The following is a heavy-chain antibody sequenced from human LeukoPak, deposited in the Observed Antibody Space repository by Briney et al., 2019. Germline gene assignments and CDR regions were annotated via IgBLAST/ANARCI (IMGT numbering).Heavy chain of an antibody. CDR1: GFTFSSYA. CDR3: AKGYGSGYFPNDY. V-gene: IGHV3-23*01. CDR2: ICGSGGNT. J-gene: IGHJ4*02. D-gene: IGHD3-22*01. Sequence: GGSLRLSCAASGFTFSSYAMSWVRQAPGKGLEWVSAICGSGGNTYYADSVKGRFTISRDNSKNTLFLQMNSLRAEDTAIYYCAKGYGSGYFPNDYWGQGTLVTVSS.